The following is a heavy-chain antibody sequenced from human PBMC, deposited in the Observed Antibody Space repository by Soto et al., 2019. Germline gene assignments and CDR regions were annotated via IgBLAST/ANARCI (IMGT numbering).Heavy chain of an antibody. V-gene: IGHV3-33*01. CDR2: IWYDGSNK. Sequence: GGSLRLSCAASGFTFSSYGMHWVRQAPGKGLEWVAVIWYDGSNKYYADSVKGRFTISRDNSKNTLYLQMNSLRAEDTAVYYCARASSNYEFDYWGQGTRVTVSS. J-gene: IGHJ4*02. CDR3: ARASSNYEFDY. D-gene: IGHD4-4*01. CDR1: GFTFSSYG.